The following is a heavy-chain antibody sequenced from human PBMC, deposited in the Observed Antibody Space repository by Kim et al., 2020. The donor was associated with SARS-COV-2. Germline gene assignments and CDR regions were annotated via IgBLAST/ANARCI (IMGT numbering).Heavy chain of an antibody. Sequence: AQNHQGRVTMTPDTSTSTAYMELRSLRSDDTAVYYCAREDAVSGHYYGMDVWGQGTTVTVSS. D-gene: IGHD3-10*01. CDR3: AREDAVSGHYYGMDV. V-gene: IGHV1-18*01. J-gene: IGHJ6*02.